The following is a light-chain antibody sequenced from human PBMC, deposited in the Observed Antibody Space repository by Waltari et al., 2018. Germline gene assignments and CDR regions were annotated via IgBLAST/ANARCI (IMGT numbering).Light chain of an antibody. CDR2: AAS. Sequence: DIQMTQYPSSLSASVGDRVTITCRASQSISSYLNWYQQKPGIAPKVLIYAASSLQSGVPSRFSGSGSGRDFTLIISSLQPEDFATYFCQQIYSHAGTFGQGTKVEIK. V-gene: IGKV1-39*01. CDR3: QQIYSHAGT. J-gene: IGKJ1*01. CDR1: QSISSY.